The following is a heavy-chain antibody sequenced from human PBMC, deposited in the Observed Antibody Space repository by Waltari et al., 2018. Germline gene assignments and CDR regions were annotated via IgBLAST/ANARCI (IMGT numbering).Heavy chain of an antibody. Sequence: EVQLVQSGAEVKRPGASLKISCKGSGYSFTSYWIGWVRQMPGKGLEWMGTISPGDLDPRYSPSFQGQVTISADKSISTAYLQWGSLKASDTAMYYCARTARSYPYDYWGQGTLVTVSS. V-gene: IGHV5-51*01. J-gene: IGHJ4*02. CDR2: ISPGDLDP. CDR1: GYSFTSYW. D-gene: IGHD1-26*01. CDR3: ARTARSYPYDY.